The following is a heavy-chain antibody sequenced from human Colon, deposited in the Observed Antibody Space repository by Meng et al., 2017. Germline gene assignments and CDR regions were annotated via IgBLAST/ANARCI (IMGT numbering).Heavy chain of an antibody. CDR1: GFTFSSFA. D-gene: IGHD5-24*01. V-gene: IGHV3-30*15. CDR2: MSYDGSRQ. CDR3: AKSNATMYYYGMAV. Sequence: GESLKISCAASGFTFSSFAMNWVRQAPGKGLEWVAMMSYDGSRQTYADSVRGRFTISRDNSKNTLFLQMSSLRAEDTAVYYCAKSNATMYYYGMAVWGQGTTVTVSS. J-gene: IGHJ6*02.